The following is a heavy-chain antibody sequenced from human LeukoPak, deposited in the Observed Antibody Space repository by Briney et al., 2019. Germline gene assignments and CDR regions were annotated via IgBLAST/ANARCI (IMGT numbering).Heavy chain of an antibody. V-gene: IGHV3-7*01. J-gene: IGHJ6*02. Sequence: PGGSLRLSCAASGFTFSSYWMSWVRQAPGKGLEWVANIKQDGSEKYYVDSVKGRFTISRDNAKNPLYLQMNSLRAEDTAVYYCARDRGWYDFWSGYPFGYYYYYGMDVWGQGTTVTVSS. D-gene: IGHD3-3*01. CDR2: IKQDGSEK. CDR1: GFTFSSYW. CDR3: ARDRGWYDFWSGYPFGYYYYYGMDV.